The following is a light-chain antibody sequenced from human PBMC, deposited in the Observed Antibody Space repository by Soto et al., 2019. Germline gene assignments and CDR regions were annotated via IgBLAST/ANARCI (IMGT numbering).Light chain of an antibody. CDR2: DAS. J-gene: IGKJ1*01. CDR1: QSISSW. CDR3: QQYNSYPWT. V-gene: IGKV1-5*01. Sequence: DIQMTQSPSTLSASVGDRVTITCRASQSISSWLAWYQQKPGKAPKLLIYDASSLESGVPSRFSGSGSGTEFNLPICSLQPDDFATYYRQQYNSYPWTFGQGTKVEIK.